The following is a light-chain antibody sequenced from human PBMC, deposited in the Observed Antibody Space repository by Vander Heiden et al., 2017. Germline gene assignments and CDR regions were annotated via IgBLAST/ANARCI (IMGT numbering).Light chain of an antibody. CDR1: CAHATYV. V-gene: IGLV4-69*02. Sequence: LEFTKSPSASASLADSVTLTCTLTCAHATYVIAWHQHQPDKAPRYLMFLYTHDSTTKGAWIPDRLSASSSGADRYPVISTLPPEDEADYYRHTWGIGIQDFGGGTKLTVL. J-gene: IGLJ2*01. CDR3: HTWGIGIQD. CDR2: LYTHDST.